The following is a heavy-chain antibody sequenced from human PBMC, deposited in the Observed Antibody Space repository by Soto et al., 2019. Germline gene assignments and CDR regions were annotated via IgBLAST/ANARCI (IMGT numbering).Heavy chain of an antibody. V-gene: IGHV3-23*01. CDR2: ISGYGDTT. Sequence: SLRLSCTASGFNFNSYAMIWVRQAPGKGLEWVSGISGYGDTTYYSASVKGRFTISGDNSQKMLFLQMNSLRAEDTAMYYCAKVPLVLSNAFDLWGQGTKVTVS. CDR3: AKVPLVLSNAFDL. J-gene: IGHJ3*01. D-gene: IGHD2-8*02. CDR1: GFNFNSYA.